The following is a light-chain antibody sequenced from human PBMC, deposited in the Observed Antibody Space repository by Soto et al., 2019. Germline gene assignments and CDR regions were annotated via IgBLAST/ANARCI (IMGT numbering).Light chain of an antibody. J-gene: IGLJ1*01. CDR2: EVN. V-gene: IGLV2-8*01. Sequence: QSVLTHPPSASGSPGQSGAISCTGTSSDAGGYNYVSWYQQHPGKAPKLMIYEVNKRPSGVPDRFSGSKSGNTASLTVSGLQAEDEADYYCSSYAGSSNVVGTGTK. CDR3: SSYAGSSNV. CDR1: SSDAGGYNY.